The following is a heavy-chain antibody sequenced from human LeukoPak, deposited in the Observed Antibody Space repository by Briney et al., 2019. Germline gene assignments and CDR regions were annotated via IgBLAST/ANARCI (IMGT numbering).Heavy chain of an antibody. CDR2: IRYDGRNK. CDR1: GFTFSTYG. D-gene: IGHD4-17*01. J-gene: IGHJ4*02. V-gene: IGHV3-30*02. Sequence: PGGSLRLSCAASGFTFSTYGMHWARQAPGKGLEWVAFIRYDGRNKYYADSVKGRFTISRDNSKNTLCLQMNSLRAEDTAVYYCAEEIWPTVTTPGHTHFDYWGQGTLVTVSS. CDR3: AEEIWPTVTTPGHTHFDY.